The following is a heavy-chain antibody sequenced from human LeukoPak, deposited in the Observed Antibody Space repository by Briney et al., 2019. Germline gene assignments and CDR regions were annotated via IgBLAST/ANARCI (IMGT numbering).Heavy chain of an antibody. CDR2: IYHSGST. V-gene: IGHV4-38-2*02. CDR1: GYSISSGYY. Sequence: PSETLSLTCTVSGYSISSGYYWGWIRQSPGKGLEWIGSIYHSGSTYYNPSLKSRVTISVDTSKNQFSLKLSSVTAADTAVYYCARLSGQIITTGVSPSYLDYWGQGTLVTVSS. D-gene: IGHD3-10*01. J-gene: IGHJ4*02. CDR3: ARLSGQIITTGVSPSYLDY.